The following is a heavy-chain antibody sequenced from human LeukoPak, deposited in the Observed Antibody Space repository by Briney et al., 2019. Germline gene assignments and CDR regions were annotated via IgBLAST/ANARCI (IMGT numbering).Heavy chain of an antibody. CDR1: GGSISSYY. CDR3: ASKWVTYYYNSSAYHYPTDVFDI. J-gene: IGHJ3*02. CDR2: IYTSGST. Sequence: SETLSLTCTVSGGSISSYYWSWIRQPAGKGLEWIGRIYTSGSTNYNPSLKSRVTMSVDTSKNQFSLKLSSVTAAGTAVYYCASKWVTYYYNSSAYHYPTDVFDIWGQRTMGTVSS. V-gene: IGHV4-4*07. D-gene: IGHD3-22*01.